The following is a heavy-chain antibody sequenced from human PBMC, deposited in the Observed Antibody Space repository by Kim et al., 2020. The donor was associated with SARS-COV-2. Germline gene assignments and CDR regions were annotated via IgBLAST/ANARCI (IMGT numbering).Heavy chain of an antibody. CDR1: GYTFTSYG. CDR2: ISAYNGNT. V-gene: IGHV1-18*01. J-gene: IGHJ6*02. D-gene: IGHD6-13*01. Sequence: ASVKVSCKPSGYTFTSYGISWVRQAPGQGLEWMGWISAYNGNTNYAQKLQGRVTMTTDTTTSTAYMELRSLRSDDTAVYYCSIMGVYSSSWYYYYGMDVWGQGTTVTVSS. CDR3: SIMGVYSSSWYYYYGMDV.